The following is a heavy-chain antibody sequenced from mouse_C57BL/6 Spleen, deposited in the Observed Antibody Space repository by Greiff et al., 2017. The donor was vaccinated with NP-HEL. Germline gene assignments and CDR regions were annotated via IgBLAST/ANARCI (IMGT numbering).Heavy chain of an antibody. CDR3: ARGPSGGWFAY. J-gene: IGHJ3*01. V-gene: IGHV1-59*01. D-gene: IGHD6-1*01. Sequence: QVQLQQPGAELVRPGTSVKLSCKASGYTFTSYWMHWVKQRPGQGLEWIGVIDPSDSYTNYNQKFKGKATLTVDTSSSTAYMQLSSLTSEDSAVYYCARGPSGGWFAYWGQGTLVTVSA. CDR1: GYTFTSYW. CDR2: IDPSDSYT.